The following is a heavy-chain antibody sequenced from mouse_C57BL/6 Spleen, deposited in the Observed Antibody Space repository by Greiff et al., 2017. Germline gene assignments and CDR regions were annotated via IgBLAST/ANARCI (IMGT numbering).Heavy chain of an antibody. CDR3: ARSKYDYDVLYYYAMDY. Sequence: LQESGAELAKPGASVKLSCKASGYTFTSYRMHWVKQRPGQGLEWIGYINPSSGYTKYNQKFKDKATLTADKSSSTAYMQLSSLTYEDSAVYYCARSKYDYDVLYYYAMDYWGQGTSVTVSS. CDR1: GYTFTSYR. CDR2: INPSSGYT. V-gene: IGHV1-7*01. D-gene: IGHD2-4*01. J-gene: IGHJ4*01.